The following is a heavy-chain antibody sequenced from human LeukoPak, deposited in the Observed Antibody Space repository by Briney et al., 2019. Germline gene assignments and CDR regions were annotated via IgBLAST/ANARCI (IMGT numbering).Heavy chain of an antibody. Sequence: SETLSLTCTVSGGSISSSSYYWGWIRQPPGKGLEWIGSIYYSGSTYYNPSLKSRVTISVDTSKNQFSLKLSSVTAADTAVYYCATEVPRSALGAFDIWGQGTMVTVSS. V-gene: IGHV4-39*07. J-gene: IGHJ3*02. CDR2: IYYSGST. CDR3: ATEVPRSALGAFDI. D-gene: IGHD3-10*01. CDR1: GGSISSSSYY.